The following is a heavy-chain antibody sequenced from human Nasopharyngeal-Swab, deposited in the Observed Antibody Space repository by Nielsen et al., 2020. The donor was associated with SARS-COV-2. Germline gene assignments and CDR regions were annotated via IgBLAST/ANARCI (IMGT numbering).Heavy chain of an antibody. CDR3: ASSVAGTGSVYFDY. J-gene: IGHJ4*02. D-gene: IGHD6-19*01. CDR2: ISGSGGST. V-gene: IGHV3-23*01. Sequence: WIRQPTGKGLEWVSAISGSGGSTYYADSVKGRFTISRDNSKNTLYLQMNSLRAEDTAVYYCASSVAGTGSVYFDYWGQGTLVTVSS.